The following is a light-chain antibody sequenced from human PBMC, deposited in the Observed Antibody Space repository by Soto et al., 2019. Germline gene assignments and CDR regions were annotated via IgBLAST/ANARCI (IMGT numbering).Light chain of an antibody. CDR2: KGS. Sequence: DIQMTQSPSTLSASVGDRVTITCRASQSIGSWLAWYQQKPGKAPKLLIYKGSSLESGVPSRFSGSGSGTEFTLTISSLQPDDFAFYYCQQYNTYPYTFGHGTQLEIE. J-gene: IGKJ2*01. CDR3: QQYNTYPYT. CDR1: QSIGSW. V-gene: IGKV1-5*03.